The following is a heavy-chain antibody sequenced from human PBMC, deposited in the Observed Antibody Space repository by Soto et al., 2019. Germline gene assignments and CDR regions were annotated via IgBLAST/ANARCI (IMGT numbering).Heavy chain of an antibody. J-gene: IGHJ4*02. CDR3: ARGVHYDSSGYYYYY. CDR2: IIPLFGTA. CDR1: GGTFSTYA. D-gene: IGHD3-22*01. V-gene: IGHV1-69*13. Sequence: ASVKVSCKASGGTFSTYAIDWVRQAPGQGRELMGGIIPLFGTATYAQNFQGRITITAAESTNTAYMALRSLRSQDTAVYYCARGVHYDSSGYYYYYWGQGTLVT.